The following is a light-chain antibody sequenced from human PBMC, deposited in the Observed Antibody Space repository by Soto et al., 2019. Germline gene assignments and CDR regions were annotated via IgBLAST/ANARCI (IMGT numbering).Light chain of an antibody. Sequence: EIVLTQSPGTLSLSPGERATLSCRVSQSVSSSYLAWYQQKPGQAPRLLIYGASSRATGIPDRFSGSGSGTDFTLTISRLEPEDFAVYYCQQYGSSSTWTFGQGTKVDI. CDR2: GAS. J-gene: IGKJ1*01. V-gene: IGKV3-20*01. CDR1: QSVSSSY. CDR3: QQYGSSSTWT.